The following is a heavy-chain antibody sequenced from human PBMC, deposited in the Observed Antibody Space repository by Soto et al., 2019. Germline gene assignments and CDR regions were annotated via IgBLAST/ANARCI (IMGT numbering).Heavy chain of an antibody. CDR3: ARVGTYYGSGSYYNVDY. CDR2: ISYDGSNK. D-gene: IGHD3-10*01. J-gene: IGHJ4*02. CDR1: GFTFSSYA. V-gene: IGHV3-30-3*01. Sequence: PGGSLRLSCAASGFTFSSYAMHWVRQAPGKGLEWVAVISYDGSNKYYADSVKGRFTISRDSSKNTLYLQMNSLRAEDTAVYYCARVGTYYGSGSYYNVDYWGQGTLVTVSS.